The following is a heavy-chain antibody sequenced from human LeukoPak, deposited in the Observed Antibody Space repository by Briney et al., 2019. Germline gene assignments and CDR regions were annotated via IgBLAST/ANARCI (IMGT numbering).Heavy chain of an antibody. CDR1: GFTFSSYS. J-gene: IGHJ4*02. V-gene: IGHV3-48*04. CDR2: ISSSSSTI. Sequence: GGSLRLSCAASGFTFSSYSMNWVRQAPGKGLEWVSCISSSSSTIYYADSVKGRFTISRDNAKNSLYLQMNSLRAEDTAVYYCARDRDPSFDYWGQGTLVTVSS. CDR3: ARDRDPSFDY. D-gene: IGHD3-10*01.